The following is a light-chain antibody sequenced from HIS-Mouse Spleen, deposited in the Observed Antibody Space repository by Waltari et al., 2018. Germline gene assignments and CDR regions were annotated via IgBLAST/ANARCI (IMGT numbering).Light chain of an antibody. J-gene: IGKJ1*01. V-gene: IGKV3-15*01. CDR2: GAS. Sequence: EIVMTQSPATLSVSPGERATLSCRASQSVSSNLAWYQQKPGQAPRLLIYGASTRATGIPGRVSGSGSGTEFTLTIRSMQSEDFAVYYCQQYNNWPWTFGQGTKVEIK. CDR1: QSVSSN. CDR3: QQYNNWPWT.